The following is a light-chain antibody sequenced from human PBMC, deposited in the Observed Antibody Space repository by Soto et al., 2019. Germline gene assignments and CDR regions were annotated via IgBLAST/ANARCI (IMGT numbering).Light chain of an antibody. CDR1: QGISNY. V-gene: IGKV1-27*01. Sequence: DIQMTQSPSSLSASVGDRVTITCRASQGISNYLAWYQQKPGQVPKLLIYAASTLQSGVPSRFSGSGSGTDFALTISRLHPEDVGSYYCQKYNSGNPVTFGPGTKVDI. CDR3: QKYNSGNPVT. CDR2: AAS. J-gene: IGKJ3*01.